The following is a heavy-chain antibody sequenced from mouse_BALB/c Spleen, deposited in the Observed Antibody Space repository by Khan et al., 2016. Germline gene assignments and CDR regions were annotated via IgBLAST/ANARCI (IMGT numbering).Heavy chain of an antibody. CDR2: IDPANGNT. J-gene: IGHJ3*01. Sequence: EVELVESGAELVKPGASVKLSCTASGFNIKDTYMHWVKQRPEQGLEWIGRIDPANGNTKYDPKFQGKATITADTSSNTAYLQLSSLISEDTAVYYCARCSYWGQGTLVTVSA. V-gene: IGHV14-3*02. CDR1: GFNIKDTY. CDR3: ARCSY.